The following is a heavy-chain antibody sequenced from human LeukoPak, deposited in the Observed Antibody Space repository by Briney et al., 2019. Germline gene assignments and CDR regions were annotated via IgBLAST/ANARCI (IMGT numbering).Heavy chain of an antibody. V-gene: IGHV3-23*01. CDR2: ISGIGGST. J-gene: IGHJ5*02. CDR3: AKAHDFWSGYYGSGWFDP. CDR1: GFTFTNYA. Sequence: GGSLRLSCAASGFTFTNYAMSWVRQAPGKGLEWVSAISGIGGSTYYADSVKGRFTISKDNSKNTLYLQMNSLRAEDTAIYYCAKAHDFWSGYYGSGWFDPWSQGTLVTVSS. D-gene: IGHD3-3*01.